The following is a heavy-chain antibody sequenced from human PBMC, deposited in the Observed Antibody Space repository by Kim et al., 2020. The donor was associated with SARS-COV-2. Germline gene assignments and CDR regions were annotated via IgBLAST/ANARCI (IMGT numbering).Heavy chain of an antibody. CDR1: GITFSSHF. CDR3: AREIWWRFDH. CDR2: IKSDGGGK. J-gene: IGHJ4*02. V-gene: IGHV3-7*01. D-gene: IGHD5-12*01. Sequence: GGSLRLSCEVSGITFSSHFMTWVRQAPGKGLESVAKIKSDGGGKFYLDSVRGRFTISRDNAKNSLFLQMNSLRAEDTAVYYCAREIWWRFDHWGQGTLVTVSS.